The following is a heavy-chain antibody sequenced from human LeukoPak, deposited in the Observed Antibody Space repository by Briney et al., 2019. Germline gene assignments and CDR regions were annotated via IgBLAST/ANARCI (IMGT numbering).Heavy chain of an antibody. J-gene: IGHJ4*02. CDR3: ARQVPPWSSGWYYYFDY. CDR1: GGTFSSYA. D-gene: IGHD6-19*01. V-gene: IGHV1-69*13. CDR2: IIPIFGTA. Sequence: SVKVSCKASGGTFSSYAISWVRQAPGQWLEWMGGIIPIFGTANYAQKFQGRVTITADESTSTAYMELSSLRSEDTAVYYCARQVPPWSSGWYYYFDYWGQGTLVTVSS.